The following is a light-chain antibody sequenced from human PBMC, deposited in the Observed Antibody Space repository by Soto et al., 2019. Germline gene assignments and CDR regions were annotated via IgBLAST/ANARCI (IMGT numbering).Light chain of an antibody. CDR1: QSVSNK. V-gene: IGKV3-20*01. Sequence: EIVLTQSPATLSLSPGERATLSCRASQSVSNKLAWYQQKPGQSPRLLIYGAYSGATGIPDRFSASGSGTDFTLTISRLEPEDFAVYFCQQYGSSPLTFGGGTKVDIK. CDR3: QQYGSSPLT. J-gene: IGKJ4*01. CDR2: GAY.